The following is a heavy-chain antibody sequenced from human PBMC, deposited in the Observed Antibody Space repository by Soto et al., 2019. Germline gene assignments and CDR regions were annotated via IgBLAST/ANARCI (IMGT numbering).Heavy chain of an antibody. J-gene: IGHJ4*02. CDR3: ARGYGDSHDY. CDR2: IIPMFGIA. V-gene: IGHV1-69*02. Sequence: SVKVSCKASGGTFSSYTISWVRQAPGQGLEWMGRIIPMFGIANYAQKFQGRVTITADKSRSTAYMELSSLRSEDTAVYYCARGYGDSHDYWGQGTLVTVSS. D-gene: IGHD4-17*01. CDR1: GGTFSSYT.